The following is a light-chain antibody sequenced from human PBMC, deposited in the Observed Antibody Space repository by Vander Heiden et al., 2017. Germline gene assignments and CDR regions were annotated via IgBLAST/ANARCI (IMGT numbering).Light chain of an antibody. J-gene: IGKJ2*01. CDR2: GAS. CDR3: QQYNNWLRYT. V-gene: IGKV3-15*01. Sequence: IVLTQSPATLSVSPGERATLSCRASQSVSSNLAWYQQKPGQAPRLLIYGASTRATGIPARFSGSGSGTEFTLTISSLQSEDFAVYYCQQYNNWLRYTFGQGTKLEIK. CDR1: QSVSSN.